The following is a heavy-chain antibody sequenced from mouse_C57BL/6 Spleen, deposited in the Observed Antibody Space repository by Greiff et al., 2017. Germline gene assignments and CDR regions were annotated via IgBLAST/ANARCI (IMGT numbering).Heavy chain of an antibody. CDR1: GYSITSGYY. CDR3: AREGGLLRSFDY. D-gene: IGHD1-1*01. Sequence: EVQLQESGPGLVKPSQSLSLTCSVTGYSITSGYYWNWIRQFPGNKLEWMGYISYDGSNNYNPSLKNRISITRDTSKNQFFLKLNSVTTEDTATYYCAREGGLLRSFDYWGQGTTLTVSS. V-gene: IGHV3-6*01. CDR2: ISYDGSN. J-gene: IGHJ2*01.